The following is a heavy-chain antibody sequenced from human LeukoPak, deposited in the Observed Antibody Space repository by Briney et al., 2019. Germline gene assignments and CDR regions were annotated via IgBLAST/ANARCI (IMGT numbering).Heavy chain of an antibody. Sequence: ASVKVSCKASGYTFTSYAMNWVRQAPGQGLEWMGWINTNTGNPTYAQGFTGRFVFSLDTSVSTAYLQISSLKAEDTAVYYCARAAIRPMVRGVIGLEFDPWGQGTLVTVSS. J-gene: IGHJ5*02. CDR1: GYTFTSYA. D-gene: IGHD3-10*01. CDR2: INTNTGNP. V-gene: IGHV7-4-1*02. CDR3: ARAAIRPMVRGVIGLEFDP.